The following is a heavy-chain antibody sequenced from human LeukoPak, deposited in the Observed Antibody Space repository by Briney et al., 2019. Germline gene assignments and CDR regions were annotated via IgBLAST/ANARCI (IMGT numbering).Heavy chain of an antibody. CDR2: IIPIFGTA. CDR1: GGTFSSYA. CDR3: VKALSGSYYENWFDP. D-gene: IGHD3-10*01. J-gene: IGHJ5*02. Sequence: SVKVSCKASGGTFSSYAISWVRQAPGQGLEWMGGIIPIFGTANYAQKFQGRVTITADESTSTAYMELSSLRSEDTAVYYCVKALSGSYYENWFDPWGQGTLVTVSS. V-gene: IGHV1-69*13.